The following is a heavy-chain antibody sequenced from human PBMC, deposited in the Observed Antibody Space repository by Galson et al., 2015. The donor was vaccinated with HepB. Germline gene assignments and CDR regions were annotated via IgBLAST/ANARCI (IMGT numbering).Heavy chain of an antibody. CDR1: GFTFSSYW. V-gene: IGHV3-7*01. CDR3: ARALRERYYYDSSGYYSYYYYYYMDV. Sequence: SLRLSCAASGFTFSSYWMSWVRQAPGKGLEWVANIKQDGSEKYYVDSVKGRFTISRDNAKNSLYLQMNSLRAEDTAVYYCARALRERYYYDSSGYYSYYYYYYMDVWGKGTTVTVSS. CDR2: IKQDGSEK. D-gene: IGHD3-22*01. J-gene: IGHJ6*03.